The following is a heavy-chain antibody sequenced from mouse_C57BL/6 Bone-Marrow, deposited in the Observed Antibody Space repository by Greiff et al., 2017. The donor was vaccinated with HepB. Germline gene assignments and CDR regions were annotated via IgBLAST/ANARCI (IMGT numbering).Heavy chain of an antibody. CDR2: IYPGDGDT. D-gene: IGHD2-10*01. Sequence: QVQLQQSGPELVKPGASVKISCKASGYAFSSSWMNWVKQRPGKGLEWIGRIYPGDGDTNYNGKFKGKATLTADKSSSTAYMQLSSLTSEDSAVYFCAREESYYPLYYAMDYWGQGTSVTVSS. CDR3: AREESYYPLYYAMDY. CDR1: GYAFSSSW. V-gene: IGHV1-82*01. J-gene: IGHJ4*01.